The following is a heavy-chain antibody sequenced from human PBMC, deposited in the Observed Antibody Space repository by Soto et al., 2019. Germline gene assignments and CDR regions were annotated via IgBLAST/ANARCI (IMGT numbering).Heavy chain of an antibody. CDR3: ARGAITMVRGPAPIDY. CDR2: ISSSGSTI. Sequence: GGSLRLSCAASGFTFSDYYMSWIRQAPGKGLEWVSYISSSGSTIYYADSVKGRFTISRDNPKNSLYLQMNSLRAEDTAVYYCARGAITMVRGPAPIDYWGQGTLVTVSS. D-gene: IGHD3-10*01. J-gene: IGHJ4*02. CDR1: GFTFSDYY. V-gene: IGHV3-11*01.